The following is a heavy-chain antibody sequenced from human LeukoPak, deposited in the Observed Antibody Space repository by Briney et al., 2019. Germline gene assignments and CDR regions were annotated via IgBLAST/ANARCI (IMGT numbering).Heavy chain of an antibody. D-gene: IGHD5-18*01. CDR1: GGSISSYY. J-gene: IGHJ4*02. CDR2: IYYSGST. Sequence: PSETLSLTCTVSGGSISSYYWSWIRQPPGKGLEWIGYIYYSGSTNYNPSLKSRVTISVDTSKNQFSLKLSSVTAADTAVYYCARETAMGNFDYWGQGTLVTVSS. V-gene: IGHV4-59*01. CDR3: ARETAMGNFDY.